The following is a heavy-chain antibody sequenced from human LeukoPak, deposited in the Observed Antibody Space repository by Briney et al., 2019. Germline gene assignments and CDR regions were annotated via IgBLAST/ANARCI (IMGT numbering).Heavy chain of an antibody. D-gene: IGHD6-19*01. Sequence: GGSLRLSCAASGFTFTSYAMSWDPQAPGKGLEWVSAISGSGGSTYYADSVKGRFTISRDNSKNTLYLQMNSLRAEDTAVYYCAKVRTVEQWLVRGAFDIWGQGTMVTVSS. CDR3: AKVRTVEQWLVRGAFDI. V-gene: IGHV3-23*01. CDR1: GFTFTSYA. CDR2: ISGSGGST. J-gene: IGHJ3*02.